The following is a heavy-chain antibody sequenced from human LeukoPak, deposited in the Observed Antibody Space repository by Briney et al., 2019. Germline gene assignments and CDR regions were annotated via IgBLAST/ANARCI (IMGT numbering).Heavy chain of an antibody. V-gene: IGHV4-61*02. CDR3: ARAIDCSSTSCITYYYYMDV. D-gene: IGHD2-2*01. CDR2: IYTSGST. CDR1: GGSISSGSYY. J-gene: IGHJ6*03. Sequence: SETLSLTCTVSGGSISSGSYYWSWIRQPAGKGLEWTGRIYTSGSTNYNPSLKSRVTISVDTSKNQFSLKLSSVTAADTAVYYCARAIDCSSTSCITYYYYMDVWGKGTTVTVSS.